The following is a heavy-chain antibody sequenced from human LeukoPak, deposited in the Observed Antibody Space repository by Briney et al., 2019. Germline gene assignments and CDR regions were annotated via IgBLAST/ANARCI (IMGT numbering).Heavy chain of an antibody. J-gene: IGHJ4*02. V-gene: IGHV1-2*02. D-gene: IGHD3-16*01. CDR1: GYTFTGYY. Sequence: ASVKVSFKASGYTFTGYYMHWVRQAPGQGLEWMGWINPNSGDTKYAQKFQGRVTMARDTSISTAYMELSRLRSDDTAVYYCATQRGSYLWGTDFDYWGQGTLVTVSS. CDR3: ATQRGSYLWGTDFDY. CDR2: INPNSGDT.